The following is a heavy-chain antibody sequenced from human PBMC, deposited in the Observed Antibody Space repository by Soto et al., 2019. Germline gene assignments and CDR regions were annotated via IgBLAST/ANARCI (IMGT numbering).Heavy chain of an antibody. CDR3: ARTTSHFSNRGYFDY. D-gene: IGHD4-4*01. Sequence: TFTSYYMHWVRQAPGQGLEWMGIINPSGGSTSYAQKFQGRVTMTRDTPTSTVYMELSSLRSEDTAVYYCARTTSHFSNRGYFDYWGQGTLVTVSS. V-gene: IGHV1-46*01. J-gene: IGHJ4*02. CDR1: TFTSYY. CDR2: INPSGGST.